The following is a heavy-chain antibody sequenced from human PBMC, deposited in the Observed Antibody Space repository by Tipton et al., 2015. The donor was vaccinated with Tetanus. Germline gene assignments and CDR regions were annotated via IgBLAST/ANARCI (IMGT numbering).Heavy chain of an antibody. CDR1: GGSFSGYY. J-gene: IGHJ4*02. V-gene: IGHV4-34*01. CDR3: ARHYNYPSIFDF. D-gene: IGHD1-1*01. Sequence: TLSLTCAVYGGSFSGYYWSWVRQSPGKGLEWIGEINQSGSTNYNPSLKSRVTISVDTSKNQFSLKLSSVTAADTAVYYCARHYNYPSIFDFWGQGALVTVSS. CDR2: INQSGST.